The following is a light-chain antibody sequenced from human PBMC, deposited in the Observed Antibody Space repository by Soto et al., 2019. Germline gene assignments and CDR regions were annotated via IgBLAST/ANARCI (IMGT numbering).Light chain of an antibody. Sequence: EIVLTQSPGTLSLSPGERATLSCRASQSVSSNFLAWYQQQPGQAPRLLVYAASRRVTGIADRFSGSASGTDFTLIISRLEPEDFAVYFCQQYGCSPITFGQGTQLEIK. CDR1: QSVSSNF. V-gene: IGKV3-20*01. J-gene: IGKJ5*01. CDR3: QQYGCSPIT. CDR2: AAS.